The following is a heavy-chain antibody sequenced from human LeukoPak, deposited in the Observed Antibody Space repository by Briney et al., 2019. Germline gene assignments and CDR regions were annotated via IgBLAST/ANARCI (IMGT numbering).Heavy chain of an antibody. CDR3: ARERDYSSSWYDAWRGGKNYFDY. V-gene: IGHV1-18*01. CDR1: GYTFTSYG. D-gene: IGHD6-13*01. Sequence: GASVKVSCKASGYTFTSYGISWVRQAPGQGLEWMGWISAYNGNTNYAQKLQGRVTMTTDTSTSTAYMELRSLRSDDTAVYYCARERDYSSSWYDAWRGGKNYFDYWGQGTLVTVSS. CDR2: ISAYNGNT. J-gene: IGHJ4*02.